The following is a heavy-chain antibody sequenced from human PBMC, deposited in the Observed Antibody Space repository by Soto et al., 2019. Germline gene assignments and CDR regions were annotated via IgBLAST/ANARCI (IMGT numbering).Heavy chain of an antibody. CDR2: IYWDDDE. Sequence: QITLKESGPTLVKSTQTLTLTCTFSGFSLTTDGEGVGWVRQSPGEALEWLALIYWDDDERYSPSLKTRLTIPQGIFRNQVGLVMTSMEPVDTGTYFCAHSRNLITEDAQVGDFDYWGQGT. J-gene: IGHJ4*02. D-gene: IGHD1-26*01. V-gene: IGHV2-5*02. CDR1: GFSLTTDGEG. CDR3: AHSRNLITEDAQVGDFDY.